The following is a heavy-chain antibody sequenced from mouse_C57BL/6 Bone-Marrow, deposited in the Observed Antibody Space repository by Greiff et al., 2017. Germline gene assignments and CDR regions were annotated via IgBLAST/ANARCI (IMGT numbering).Heavy chain of an antibody. CDR2: TYPGSGST. D-gene: IGHD2-3*01. Sequence: QVQLQQPGAELVKPGASVKMSCKASGYTFTSYWITWVKQRPGQGLEWIGDTYPGSGSTNYNEKFKSKATLTVDTSSSTAYMQLSSLTSEDSAVYYCAREDGYFPYWYFDVWGTGTTVTVSS. V-gene: IGHV1-55*01. CDR1: GYTFTSYW. CDR3: AREDGYFPYWYFDV. J-gene: IGHJ1*03.